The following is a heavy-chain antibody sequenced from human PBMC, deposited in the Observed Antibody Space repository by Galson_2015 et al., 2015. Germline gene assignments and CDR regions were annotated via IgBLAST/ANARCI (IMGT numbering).Heavy chain of an antibody. CDR2: ISSSSSYI. CDR1: GFTFSSYR. CDR3: ARALLNYYYYYGMDV. J-gene: IGHJ6*02. Sequence: SLRLSCAASGFTFSSYRMNWVRQAPGKGLEWVSSISSSSSYIYYADSVKGRFTISRDNAKNSLYLQMNSLRAEDTAVYYCARALLNYYYYYGMDVWGQGTTVTVSS. V-gene: IGHV3-21*01.